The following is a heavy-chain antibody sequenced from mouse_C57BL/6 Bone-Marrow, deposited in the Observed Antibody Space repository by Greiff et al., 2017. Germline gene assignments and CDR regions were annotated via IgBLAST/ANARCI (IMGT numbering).Heavy chain of an antibody. CDR3: GRPPGSRGGY. CDR1: GYTFTSYW. D-gene: IGHD4-1*01. CDR2: IDPSDSYT. Sequence: QVQLQQPGAELVRPGTSVKLSCKASGYTFTSYWMHWVKQRPGQGLEWIGVIDPSDSYTNYNQKFKGKATLTVDTSSSTAYMQLSSLTSEDSAVYYCGRPPGSRGGYWGQGTTLTVSS. V-gene: IGHV1-59*01. J-gene: IGHJ2*01.